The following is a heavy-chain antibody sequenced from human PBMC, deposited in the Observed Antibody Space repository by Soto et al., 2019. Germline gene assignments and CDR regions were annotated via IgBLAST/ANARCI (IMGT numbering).Heavy chain of an antibody. V-gene: IGHV4-59*01. CDR3: ARSGPYYDILTGYYIAYFDY. Sequence: QVKLQESGQGLGKLPETLPPTCTVSVGPIVSSTWTGFRQPQGKGLEWIGYFYYSGSTNSTPSPKSRVTISVDTSKNQFSLKLSSVTAADTAVYYCARSGPYYDILTGYYIAYFDYWGQGTLVTVSS. J-gene: IGHJ4*02. CDR1: VGPIVSST. D-gene: IGHD3-9*01. CDR2: FYYSGST.